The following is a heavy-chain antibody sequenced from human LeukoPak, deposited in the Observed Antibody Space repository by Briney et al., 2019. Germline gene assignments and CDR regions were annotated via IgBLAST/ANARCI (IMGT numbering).Heavy chain of an antibody. CDR3: ARPYCSGGSCYDLWYFDL. V-gene: IGHV1-18*01. J-gene: IGHJ2*01. D-gene: IGHD2-15*01. CDR1: GYTFTSYG. CDR2: ISAYNGNT. Sequence: APVKVSCKASGYTFTSYGISWVRQAPGQGLEWMGWISAYNGNTNYAQKLQGRVTMTTDTSTSTAYMELRSLRSDDTAVYYCARPYCSGGSCYDLWYFDLWGRGTLVTVSS.